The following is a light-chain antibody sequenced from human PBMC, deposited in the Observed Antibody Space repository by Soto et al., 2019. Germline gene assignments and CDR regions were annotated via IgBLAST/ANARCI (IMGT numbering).Light chain of an antibody. Sequence: EFVLTQSPGTLSLSPGGSATLSCRASQSVNSNFFAWYQQKPGQAPRLLIYGASSRATGIPDRFSGSASGTDFTLTISRLEPEDFAVYYCQHYDSSSYTFGQGTKLEIK. CDR3: QHYDSSSYT. J-gene: IGKJ2*01. CDR1: QSVNSNF. CDR2: GAS. V-gene: IGKV3-20*01.